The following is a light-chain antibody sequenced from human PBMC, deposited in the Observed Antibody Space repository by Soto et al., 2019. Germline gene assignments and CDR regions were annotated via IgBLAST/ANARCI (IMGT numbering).Light chain of an antibody. CDR3: CSYVGSYTSYV. CDR1: SSDVGTYNF. V-gene: IGLV2-11*01. Sequence: QSALTQPRSVSGSPGQSVTISCTGTSSDVGTYNFVSWYQQHPGKAPKSMIYDVTTRPSGVPDRFSGSKSGNTASLTISGLQAEDEADYYCCSYVGSYTSYVFGTGTKLTVL. CDR2: DVT. J-gene: IGLJ1*01.